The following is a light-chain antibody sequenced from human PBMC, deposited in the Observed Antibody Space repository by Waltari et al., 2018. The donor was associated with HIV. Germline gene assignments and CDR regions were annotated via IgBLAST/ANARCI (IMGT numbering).Light chain of an antibody. CDR2: RNN. V-gene: IGLV1-47*01. Sequence: QSVLAQPRSVSGPPGQTVNISCSGSTSTVRNNYVYWYQQVTGVAPKLLIYRNNQRPSGVPDRFSGSKSGTSASLAISGLRTEDEAEYYCAVWDDRLSGRLFGGGTKVTVL. CDR3: AVWDDRLSGRL. J-gene: IGLJ2*01. CDR1: TSTVRNNY.